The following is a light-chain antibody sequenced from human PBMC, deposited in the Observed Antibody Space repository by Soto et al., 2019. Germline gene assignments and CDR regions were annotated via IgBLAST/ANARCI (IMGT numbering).Light chain of an antibody. Sequence: QSVLTQPASVSGSPGQSITISCTGTSSDVGGYNYVSWYQQHPGKAPKLMIYDVTNRPSGVSNRFSGSKSGNTASLTISGLQAEYEADYYCSSYTSSSTYVFGTGTNVPV. CDR1: SSDVGGYNY. J-gene: IGLJ1*01. CDR3: SSYTSSSTYV. CDR2: DVT. V-gene: IGLV2-14*01.